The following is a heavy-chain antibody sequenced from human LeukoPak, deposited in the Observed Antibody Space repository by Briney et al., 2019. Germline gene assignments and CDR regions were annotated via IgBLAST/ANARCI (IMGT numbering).Heavy chain of an antibody. D-gene: IGHD1-26*01. CDR3: ARESNSGSRRRYFVY. CDR2: IYYSGST. J-gene: IGHJ4*02. Sequence: SETLSLTCAVYGGSFSGYYWSWIRQPPGKGLEWIGYIYYSGSTNYNPSLKSRVTISVDTSKNQCSLKLSSVTAAGTAVYYCARESNSGSRRRYFVYWGQGTLVSVSS. CDR1: GGSFSGYY. V-gene: IGHV4-59*01.